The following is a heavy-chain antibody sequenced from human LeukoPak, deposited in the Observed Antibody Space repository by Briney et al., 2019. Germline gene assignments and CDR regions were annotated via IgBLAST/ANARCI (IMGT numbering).Heavy chain of an antibody. Sequence: SETLSLTCAVYGGSFSGYYWSWIRQPPGKGLEWIGEINHSGSTNYNPSLKSRVTISVDTSKNQFSLKLSSVTAADTAVYYCARARARGYNSGYYYYYGMDVWGQGTTVTVSS. J-gene: IGHJ6*02. CDR3: ARARARGYNSGYYYYYGMDV. CDR2: INHSGST. V-gene: IGHV4-34*01. D-gene: IGHD5-24*01. CDR1: GGSFSGYY.